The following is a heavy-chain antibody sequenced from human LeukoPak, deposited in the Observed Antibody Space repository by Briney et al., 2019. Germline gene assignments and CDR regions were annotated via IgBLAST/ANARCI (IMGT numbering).Heavy chain of an antibody. V-gene: IGHV1-46*01. CDR2: INPSGGST. D-gene: IGHD3-10*01. CDR3: ARDVYYGSGSYPDPYYYYGMDV. J-gene: IGHJ6*02. CDR1: GYTFTSYY. Sequence: ASVKVSCKASGYTFTSYYMHWVRQAPGQGLEWMGIINPSGGSTSYAQKFQGRVTMTRDTSTSTVYMELSSLRSEDTAVYYCARDVYYGSGSYPDPYYYYGMDVWGQGTTVTVSS.